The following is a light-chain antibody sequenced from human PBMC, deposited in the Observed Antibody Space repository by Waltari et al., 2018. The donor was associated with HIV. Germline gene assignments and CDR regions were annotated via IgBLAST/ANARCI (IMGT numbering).Light chain of an antibody. V-gene: IGKV1-39*01. J-gene: IGKJ4*01. CDR1: QNINTY. Sequence: DIQMTQSPSSLSASVGDRVTITCRASQNINTYLNWYQQQPGKATRLLIYAASSLQSGVPSRFSGSGSGTEFTLTVRTLQPEDFATYYCQQTYSTLALTFGGGTKVDMK. CDR3: QQTYSTLALT. CDR2: AAS.